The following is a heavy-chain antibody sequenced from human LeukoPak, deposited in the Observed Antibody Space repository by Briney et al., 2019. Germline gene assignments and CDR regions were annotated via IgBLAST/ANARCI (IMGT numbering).Heavy chain of an antibody. Sequence: GGSLRLSCAAPGLSFDDYAIHWVRQAPGKGLDWVSLISGDGGSTFYADSVKGRFTISSDNSKNSLYLQMSSLRSEDTALYYCARESDSSGWYDSWGQGTLVTVSS. V-gene: IGHV3-43*02. CDR3: ARESDSSGWYDS. CDR2: ISGDGGST. D-gene: IGHD3-22*01. J-gene: IGHJ5*01. CDR1: GLSFDDYA.